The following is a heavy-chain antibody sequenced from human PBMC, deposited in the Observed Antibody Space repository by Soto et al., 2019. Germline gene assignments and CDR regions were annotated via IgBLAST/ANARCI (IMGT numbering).Heavy chain of an antibody. CDR2: IYSGGTT. J-gene: IGHJ4*02. CDR3: VRGEGGSGRFDS. D-gene: IGHD3-10*01. Sequence: VPLVESGGGLVQPGGSLRLSCAVSGFTVSSNYMSWVRQAPGQGLEWVSIIYSGGTTYYADSAKGRFTIARHDSKNTVYLQMNSLRAEDTAVYYCVRGEGGSGRFDSWGQGTLVTVSS. CDR1: GFTVSSNY. V-gene: IGHV3-53*04.